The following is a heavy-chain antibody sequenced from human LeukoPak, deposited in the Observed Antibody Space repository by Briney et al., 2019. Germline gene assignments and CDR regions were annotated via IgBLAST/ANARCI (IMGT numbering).Heavy chain of an antibody. CDR1: GGXFSSYA. CDR3: ARPGYYDSSGYNYYFDY. Sequence: GASVKVSCKASGGXFSSYAISWVRQAPGQGLEWMGRIIPILGIANYAQKFQGRVTITADKSTSTAYMELSSLRSEDTAVYYCARPGYYDSSGYNYYFDYWGQGTLVTVSS. CDR2: IIPILGIA. V-gene: IGHV1-69*04. J-gene: IGHJ4*02. D-gene: IGHD3-22*01.